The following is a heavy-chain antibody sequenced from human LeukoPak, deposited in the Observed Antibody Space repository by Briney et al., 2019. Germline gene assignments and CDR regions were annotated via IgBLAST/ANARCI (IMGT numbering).Heavy chain of an antibody. D-gene: IGHD6-19*01. CDR3: ARDKYSSGWYGDY. CDR2: ISSSSSYI. J-gene: IGHJ4*02. V-gene: IGHV3-21*01. CDR1: GGSISSHY. Sequence: ETLSLTCTVSGGSISSHYWSWIRQPPGKGLEWVSSISSSSSYIYYADSVKGRFTISRDNAKNSLYLQMNSLRAEDTAVYYCARDKYSSGWYGDYWGQGTLVTVSS.